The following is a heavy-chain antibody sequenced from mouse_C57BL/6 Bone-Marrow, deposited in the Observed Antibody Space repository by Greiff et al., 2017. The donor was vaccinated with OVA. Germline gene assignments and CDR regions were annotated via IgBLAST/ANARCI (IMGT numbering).Heavy chain of an antibody. CDR1: GYTFTSYW. D-gene: IGHD3-2*02. CDR3: ARRRIDSSGYVGY. Sequence: QVQLKQPGAELVKPGASVKLSCKASGYTFTSYWMQWVKQRPGQGLEWIGEIDPSDSYTNYNQKFKGKATLTVDTSSSTAYMQLSSLTSEDSAVYYCARRRIDSSGYVGYWDQGTLVTVSA. CDR2: IDPSDSYT. J-gene: IGHJ3*01. V-gene: IGHV1-50*01.